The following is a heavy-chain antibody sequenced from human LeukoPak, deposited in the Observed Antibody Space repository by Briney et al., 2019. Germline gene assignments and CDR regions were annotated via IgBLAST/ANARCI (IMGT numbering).Heavy chain of an antibody. D-gene: IGHD4-17*01. CDR1: GYSFTSYW. V-gene: IGHV5-51*01. Sequence: GESVQISCKGSGYSFTSYWIGWVRQLPGKGLEWMGIIYPGDSDTRYSPSFQGQVTISADKSISTAYLQWSSLKASDTAMYYCARLGINYGDYAPVGYWGQGTLVTVSS. CDR3: ARLGINYGDYAPVGY. CDR2: IYPGDSDT. J-gene: IGHJ4*02.